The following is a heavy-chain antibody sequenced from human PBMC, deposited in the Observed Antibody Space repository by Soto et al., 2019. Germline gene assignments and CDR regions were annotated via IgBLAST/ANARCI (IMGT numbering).Heavy chain of an antibody. J-gene: IGHJ6*02. Sequence: GGSLRLSCAASGFTFSSYWMSWVRQAPGKGLEWVANIKQDGSEKYYVDSVKGRFTISRDNAKNSLYLQMNSLRAEDTAVYYCAKDDGAVVVVTDYYYGMDVWGQGTTVTVSS. V-gene: IGHV3-7*01. CDR1: GFTFSSYW. CDR2: IKQDGSEK. CDR3: AKDDGAVVVVTDYYYGMDV. D-gene: IGHD3-22*01.